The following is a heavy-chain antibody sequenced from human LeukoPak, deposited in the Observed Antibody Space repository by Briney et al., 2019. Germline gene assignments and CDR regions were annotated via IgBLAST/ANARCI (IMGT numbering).Heavy chain of an antibody. J-gene: IGHJ3*02. CDR1: GFTFCDYA. Sequence: GGSLRLSCTASGFTFCDYAMSWVRQAPGKGLEWVGFIRSKAYGGTTEYAASVKGRFTISRDDSKSIAYLQMNSLKTEDTAVYYCTRDHCGGDCYSMGAFDIWGQGTMVTVSS. V-gene: IGHV3-49*04. CDR3: TRDHCGGDCYSMGAFDI. CDR2: IRSKAYGGTT. D-gene: IGHD2-21*02.